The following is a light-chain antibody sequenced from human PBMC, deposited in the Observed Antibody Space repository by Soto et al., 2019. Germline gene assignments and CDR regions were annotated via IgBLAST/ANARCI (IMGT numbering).Light chain of an antibody. CDR1: QSVSSNF. CDR3: QQYGSSPPVYT. V-gene: IGKV3-20*01. J-gene: IGKJ2*01. Sequence: EIVLTQSPGTLSLSPGERATLSCWASQSVSSNFLAWYQQKPGQAPRLLIYGASSRVTGIPDRFSGSGSGTDFTLTISRLELEDFAVYYCQQYGSSPPVYTFGQGTKLEI. CDR2: GAS.